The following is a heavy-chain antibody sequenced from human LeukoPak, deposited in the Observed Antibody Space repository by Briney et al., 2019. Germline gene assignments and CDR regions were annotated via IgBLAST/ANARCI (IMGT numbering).Heavy chain of an antibody. CDR2: IIPILDIT. D-gene: IGHD3-3*01. V-gene: IGHV1-69*04. J-gene: IGHJ4*02. CDR3: AREVDYDFWSGYYDY. Sequence: ASVKVSCKASGDTFSNYAISWVRQAPGQGLEWMGRIIPILDITNYAQKFQGRVTITADKSTSTAYMELSSLRSEDTAVYYCAREVDYDFWSGYYDYWGQGTLVTVSS. CDR1: GDTFSNYA.